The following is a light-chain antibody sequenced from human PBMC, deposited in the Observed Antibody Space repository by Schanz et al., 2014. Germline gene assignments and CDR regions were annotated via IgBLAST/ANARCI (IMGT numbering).Light chain of an antibody. J-gene: IGLJ2*01. V-gene: IGLV6-57*04. Sequence: NFMLTQPHSVSESPGKTVTISCTRSSGAIASSYVQWYQQRPGRAPTIVIYDNDERPSGVPDRFSGSIDSSSNSASLTISGLKLDDEADYYCQSSDASNPVVFGGGTKLTVL. CDR3: QSSDASNPVV. CDR1: SGAIASSY. CDR2: DND.